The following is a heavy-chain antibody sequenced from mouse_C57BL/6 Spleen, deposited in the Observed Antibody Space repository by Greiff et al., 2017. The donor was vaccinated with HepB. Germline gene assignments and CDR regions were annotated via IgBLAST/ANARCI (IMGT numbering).Heavy chain of an antibody. CDR1: GFTIKDYY. J-gene: IGHJ4*01. CDR2: IDPEDGET. Sequence: VQLQQSGAELVKPGASVKLSCTASGFTIKDYYMHWVKQRTEQGLEWIGRIDPEDGETKYAPKFQGKANITADTASNTAYLQLSSLTSEDTAVYYCDRYTTAQATDYAMDYWGQGTSVTVSS. D-gene: IGHD3-2*02. CDR3: DRYTTAQATDYAMDY. V-gene: IGHV14-2*01.